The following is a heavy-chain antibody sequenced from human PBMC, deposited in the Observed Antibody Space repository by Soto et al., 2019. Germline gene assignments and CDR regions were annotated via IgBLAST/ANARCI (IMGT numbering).Heavy chain of an antibody. V-gene: IGHV3-30-3*01. D-gene: IGHD2-15*01. Sequence: GGSLRLSCAASGFTFSNFAMYWVRQAPGKGLEWVTVISYDGSHKYYADSVKGRFTISRDNSKNTLYLQMNNLRAEDSAVYFCARDYSYQRAMDVWGQGTTDTGSS. CDR3: ARDYSYQRAMDV. CDR2: ISYDGSHK. CDR1: GFTFSNFA. J-gene: IGHJ6*02.